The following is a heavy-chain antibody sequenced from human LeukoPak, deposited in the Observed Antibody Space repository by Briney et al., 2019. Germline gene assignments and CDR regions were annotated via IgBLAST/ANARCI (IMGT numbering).Heavy chain of an antibody. Sequence: PGGSLRLSCAASGFIFRNYAMSWVRQAPGKGLEWVAVTSSDLNVKLYADSVKGRFTISRDNSRSTLYLQMNSLRPEDTAIYYCAREGYYGSGSPPSLYFDYWGQGTLVTVSS. V-gene: IGHV3-30*03. D-gene: IGHD3-10*01. CDR2: TSSDLNVK. CDR1: GFIFRNYA. CDR3: AREGYYGSGSPPSLYFDY. J-gene: IGHJ4*02.